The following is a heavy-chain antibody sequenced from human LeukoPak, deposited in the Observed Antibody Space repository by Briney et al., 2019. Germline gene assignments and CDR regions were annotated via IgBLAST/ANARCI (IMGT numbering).Heavy chain of an antibody. J-gene: IGHJ4*02. D-gene: IGHD3-3*01. CDR3: ASLEGGPSDGR. Sequence: GGSLRLSCEVFGFPVRSRYMTWVRQPPGKGLACVSVIYSGGTTYHIDSVKGRFTISRDISKSTMYLEMNNLRVEDTAIYYCASLEGGPSDGRWGQGTLVTVSS. CDR2: IYSGGTT. V-gene: IGHV3-53*01. CDR1: GFPVRSRY.